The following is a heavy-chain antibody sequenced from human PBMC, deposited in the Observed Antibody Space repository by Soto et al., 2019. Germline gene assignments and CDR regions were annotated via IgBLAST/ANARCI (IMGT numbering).Heavy chain of an antibody. CDR2: IYYSGST. V-gene: IGHV4-39*01. J-gene: IGHJ5*02. D-gene: IGHD1-1*01. CDR3: ARYNWNRNWFDP. Sequence: SETLSLTCTVSGGSISSSSYYWGWIRQPPGKGLEWIGSIYYSGSTYYNPSLKSRVTISVDTSKNQFSLKLSSVTAADTAVYYCARYNWNRNWFDPWGQGTLVTVSS. CDR1: GGSISSSSYY.